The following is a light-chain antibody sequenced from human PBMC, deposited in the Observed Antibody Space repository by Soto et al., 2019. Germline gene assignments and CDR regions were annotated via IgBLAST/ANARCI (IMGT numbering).Light chain of an antibody. Sequence: DIQMTQSPSSLSASVGDRVTITCKASQDMSNYLNWYQQKPGKAPKRLIYDASNLETGVPSRFSGSGSGTDFTFTISSLQAEDIATYYCQQYDNLPLTFGGGTKVDI. CDR2: DAS. J-gene: IGKJ4*01. CDR3: QQYDNLPLT. V-gene: IGKV1-33*01. CDR1: QDMSNY.